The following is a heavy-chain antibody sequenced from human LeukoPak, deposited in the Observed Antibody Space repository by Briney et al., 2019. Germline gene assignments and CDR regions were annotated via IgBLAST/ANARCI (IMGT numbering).Heavy chain of an antibody. V-gene: IGHV1-69*01. Sequence: SVKVTCKASGGTFSSYAISWVRQAPGQGLEWMGGIIPIFGTANYAQKFQGRVTITADESTSTAYMELSSLRSEDTAVYYCARTAHYYGSGSYYNRGPQPYPMGVWGKGTTVTVSS. CDR1: GGTFSSYA. CDR3: ARTAHYYGSGSYYNRGPQPYPMGV. D-gene: IGHD3-10*01. J-gene: IGHJ6*04. CDR2: IIPIFGTA.